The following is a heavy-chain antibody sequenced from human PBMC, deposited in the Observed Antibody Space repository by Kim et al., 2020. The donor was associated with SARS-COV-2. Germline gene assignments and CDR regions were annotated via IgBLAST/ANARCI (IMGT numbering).Heavy chain of an antibody. CDR2: IIPIFGTA. J-gene: IGHJ4*02. CDR1: GGTFSSYA. V-gene: IGHV1-69*13. Sequence: SVKVSCKASGGTFSSYAISWVRQAPGQGLEWMGGIIPIFGTANYAQKFQGRVTITADASTSTAYMELSSLRSEDTAVYYCASAQSPREVGREGGSGSYYFDYWGQGTLVTVSS. CDR3: ASAQSPREVGREGGSGSYYFDY. D-gene: IGHD3-10*01.